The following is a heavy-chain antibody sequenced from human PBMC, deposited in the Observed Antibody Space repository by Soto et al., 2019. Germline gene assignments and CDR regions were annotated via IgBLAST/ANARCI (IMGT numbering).Heavy chain of an antibody. J-gene: IGHJ5*02. D-gene: IGHD3-10*01. Sequence: FQVMQSGGGFVHPGGSLRLACAASGFSFSTTDMSWVRQAPGKGLEWVSTIGGGGETTYYADSVKGRFTISRDNSKNTVYLQMDGLRVDDTALYYCAKNSGWFNTWGQGDLVTVSS. CDR2: IGGGGETT. V-gene: IGHV3-23*01. CDR3: AKNSGWFNT. CDR1: GFSFSTTD.